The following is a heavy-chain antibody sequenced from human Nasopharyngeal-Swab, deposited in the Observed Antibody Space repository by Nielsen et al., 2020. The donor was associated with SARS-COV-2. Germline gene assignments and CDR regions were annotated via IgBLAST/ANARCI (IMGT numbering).Heavy chain of an antibody. CDR3: ARELLTYCGGDCPFDY. CDR2: ISAYNGNT. Sequence: ASVKVSCKASGYTFTSYGISWVRQAPGQGLEWMGWISAYNGNTNYAQKPQGRVTMTTDTSTSTAYMELRSLRSDDTAVYYCARELLTYCGGDCPFDYWGQGTLVTVSS. CDR1: GYTFTSYG. D-gene: IGHD2-21*02. V-gene: IGHV1-18*04. J-gene: IGHJ4*02.